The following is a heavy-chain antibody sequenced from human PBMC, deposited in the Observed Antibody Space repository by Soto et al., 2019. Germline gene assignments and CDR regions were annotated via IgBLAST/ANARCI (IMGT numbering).Heavy chain of an antibody. Sequence: GASVKVSCKASGYTFTSYGISWVRQAPGQGLECMGWISAYNGNTNYAQKLQGRVTMTTDTSTSTAYMELRSLRSDHTAVYYCAITVDSGSYGAYDYYGMDFWGQGTTVTVSS. J-gene: IGHJ6*02. D-gene: IGHD1-26*01. CDR3: AITVDSGSYGAYDYYGMDF. V-gene: IGHV1-18*01. CDR1: GYTFTSYG. CDR2: ISAYNGNT.